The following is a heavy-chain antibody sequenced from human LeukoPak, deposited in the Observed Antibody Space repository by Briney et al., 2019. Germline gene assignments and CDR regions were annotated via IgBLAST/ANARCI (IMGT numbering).Heavy chain of an antibody. CDR3: ARHKGSSPRFDGFDI. CDR2: IYYSGST. V-gene: IGHV4-39*01. Sequence: SETLSLTCTVSGGSISSSSYYWGWIRQPPGKGLEWIGSIYYSGSTYYNPSLKSRVTISVDTSQNQFSLKLSSVTAADTAVYYCARHKGSSPRFDGFDIWGQGTMVTVSS. D-gene: IGHD6-13*01. J-gene: IGHJ3*02. CDR1: GGSISSSSYY.